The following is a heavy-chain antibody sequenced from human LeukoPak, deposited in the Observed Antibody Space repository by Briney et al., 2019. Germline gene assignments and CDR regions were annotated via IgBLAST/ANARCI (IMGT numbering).Heavy chain of an antibody. J-gene: IGHJ5*01. CDR1: GFSFSNFY. V-gene: IGHV3-7*01. CDR3: ATLGYCSSISCSRAWFDY. D-gene: IGHD2-2*01. CDR2: IKQGGSEK. Sequence: GGSLRLSCAASGFSFSNFYMSWVRQAPGRGLEWVAKIKQGGSEKYYVDAVKGRFTISRDNAKNSLSLEMNSLRAEDTAVYYCATLGYCSSISCSRAWFDYWGHGTPVTVSS.